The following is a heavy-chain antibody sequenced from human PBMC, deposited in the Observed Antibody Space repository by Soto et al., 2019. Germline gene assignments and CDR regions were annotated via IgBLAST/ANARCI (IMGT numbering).Heavy chain of an antibody. J-gene: IGHJ4*02. CDR1: GYTFTSYD. D-gene: IGHD4-17*01. V-gene: IGHV1-8*01. CDR3: ASTLYGDNVDY. Sequence: QVQLVQSGAEVKKPGASVKVSCKASGYTFTSYDINWVRQATGQGLEWMGWMNPNSGNTGYAQKSQARVTITRNTSISTAYMELSSLRSEATAVYYCASTLYGDNVDYWGQGTLVTVSS. CDR2: MNPNSGNT.